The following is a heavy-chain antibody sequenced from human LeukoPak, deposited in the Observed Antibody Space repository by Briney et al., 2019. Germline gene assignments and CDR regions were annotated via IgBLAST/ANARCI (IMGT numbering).Heavy chain of an antibody. CDR3: AKEGLPTQHDGYDV. J-gene: IGHJ3*01. D-gene: IGHD1-1*01. CDR2: ISHNDGST. V-gene: IGHV3-48*03. Sequence: GGSLRLSCSASGFSFSSYEMNWVRQAPGKGLEWVSHISHNDGSTYYAESVRGRFTISRDNARKSLYLQMNSLRVEDTALYYCAKEGLPTQHDGYDVWGRGTLVTVSS. CDR1: GFSFSSYE.